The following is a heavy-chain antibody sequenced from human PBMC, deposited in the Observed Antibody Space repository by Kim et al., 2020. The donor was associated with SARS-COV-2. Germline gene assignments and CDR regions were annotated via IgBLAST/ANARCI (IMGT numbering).Heavy chain of an antibody. J-gene: IGHJ4*02. D-gene: IGHD3-9*01. Sequence: SRKSRVTISVDKSKNQFSLKLSSVTAADTAVYYCARDLRYFDRGMGTGDYWGQGTLVTVSS. V-gene: IGHV4-4*02. CDR3: ARDLRYFDRGMGTGDY.